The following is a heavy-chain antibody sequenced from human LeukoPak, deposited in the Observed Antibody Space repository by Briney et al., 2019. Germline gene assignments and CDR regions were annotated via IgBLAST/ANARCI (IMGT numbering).Heavy chain of an antibody. Sequence: GGSLRLSCAASGFTFDDYTMHWVRHAPGKGLEWVSLISWDGGSTYYADSVKGRFTFSRDNAKNSLYLQMNSLRAEDTAVYYCAKDSLASDGGGPFDIWGQGTMVTVSS. CDR2: ISWDGGST. CDR1: GFTFDDYT. V-gene: IGHV3-43*01. CDR3: AKDSLASDGGGPFDI. D-gene: IGHD2-15*01. J-gene: IGHJ3*02.